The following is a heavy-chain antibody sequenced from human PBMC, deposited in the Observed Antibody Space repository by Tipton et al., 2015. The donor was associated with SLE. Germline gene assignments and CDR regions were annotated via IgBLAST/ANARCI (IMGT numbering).Heavy chain of an antibody. CDR3: AKAGRAAAGNWYFDL. CDR2: ISGGGGSS. CDR1: GFTFSSYA. J-gene: IGHJ2*01. Sequence: SLRLSCAASGFTFSSYAMSWVRQAPGKGLEWVSIISGGGGSSYYADSVKGRFTISRDNSKNTLFLQMNSLRAEDTAVYYCAKAGRAAAGNWYFDLWGRGTLVTVSS. V-gene: IGHV3-23*01. D-gene: IGHD6-13*01.